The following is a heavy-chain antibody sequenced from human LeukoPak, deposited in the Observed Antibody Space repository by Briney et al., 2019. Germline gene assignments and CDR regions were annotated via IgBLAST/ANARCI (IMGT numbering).Heavy chain of an antibody. CDR1: GFTCSTYW. V-gene: IGHV3-7*01. D-gene: IGHD2-2*01. CDR2: MKEDGSEK. J-gene: IGHJ6*02. CDR3: ARNRGHQVPRGVDV. Sequence: GGSLRLSCAASGFTCSTYWRSWVRQAPAKGLEWVANMKEDGSEKYYVDSVKGRFTISRDNAKNSLYLQMNNLRAEDTAVYYCARNRGHQVPRGVDVWGQGTTVTVSS.